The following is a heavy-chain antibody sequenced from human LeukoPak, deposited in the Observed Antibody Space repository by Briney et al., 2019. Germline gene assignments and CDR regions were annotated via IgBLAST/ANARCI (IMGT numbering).Heavy chain of an antibody. V-gene: IGHV4-39*01. J-gene: IGHJ4*02. CDR1: GGSISSSSYY. CDR2: IYYSGST. CDR3: ARRGYSENFDY. Sequence: SETLSLTXTVSGGSISSSSYYWGWIRQPPGKGLEWIGSIYYSGSTYYNPSLKSRVTISVDTSKNQFSLKLSSVTAADTAVYYCARRGYSENFDYWGQGTLVTVSS. D-gene: IGHD5-12*01.